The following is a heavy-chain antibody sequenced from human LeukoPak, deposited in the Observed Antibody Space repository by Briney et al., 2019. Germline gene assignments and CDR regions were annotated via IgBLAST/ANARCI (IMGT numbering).Heavy chain of an antibody. CDR3: ARDTGSSWYDY. V-gene: IGHV3-21*01. Sequence: LSPAPSGPSSSSPCMNWVRQNAGRGLEWFSSISSSSSYIYYADSVKGRFTISRDNAKNSLYLQMNSLRAEDTAVYYCARDTGSSWYDYCGQGTLVTASS. D-gene: IGHD6-13*01. J-gene: IGHJ4*02. CDR2: ISSSSSYI. CDR1: GPSSSSPC.